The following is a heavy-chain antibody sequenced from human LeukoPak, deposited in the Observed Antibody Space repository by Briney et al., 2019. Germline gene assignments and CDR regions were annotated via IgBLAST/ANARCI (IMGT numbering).Heavy chain of an antibody. V-gene: IGHV6-1*01. CDR1: GDSVSSNSAA. CDR3: ARDGPHYYDSSGYLDY. D-gene: IGHD3-22*01. J-gene: IGHJ4*02. Sequence: SQTLSLTCAISGDSVSSNSAAWNWIRQSPSRGLERLGRTYYRSKWYNDYAVSVKSRITINPDTSKNQFSLQLNSVTPEDTAVYYCARDGPHYYDSSGYLDYWGQGTLVTVPS. CDR2: TYYRSKWYN.